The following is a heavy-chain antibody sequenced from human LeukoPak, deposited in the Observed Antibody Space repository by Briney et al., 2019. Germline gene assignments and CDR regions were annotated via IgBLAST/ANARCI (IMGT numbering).Heavy chain of an antibody. CDR1: GGSISSYY. Sequence: SETLSLTCTVSGGSISSYYWSWIRQPPGKGLEWIGNIYYSGSTNYNPSLKSRVTISVDTSKNQFSLNLGSVTAADTAVFYCARVHRLVPGPFHIWGQGTMVIVSS. CDR3: ARVHRLVPGPFHI. D-gene: IGHD6-6*01. CDR2: IYYSGST. J-gene: IGHJ3*02. V-gene: IGHV4-59*01.